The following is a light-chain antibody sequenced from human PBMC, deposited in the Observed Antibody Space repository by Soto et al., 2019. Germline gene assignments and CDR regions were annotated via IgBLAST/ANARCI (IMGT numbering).Light chain of an antibody. Sequence: ETVMTQSPAALSVSPGERATLSCRASQSVSSNVAWYQQKPGQAPRLLIYGASTRATGIPDRFSGSVSGTEFTLTISSLQSEDFAVYYCKQYNKWPPVTFGQGKRLEIK. CDR3: KQYNKWPPVT. J-gene: IGKJ5*01. CDR1: QSVSSN. CDR2: GAS. V-gene: IGKV3-15*01.